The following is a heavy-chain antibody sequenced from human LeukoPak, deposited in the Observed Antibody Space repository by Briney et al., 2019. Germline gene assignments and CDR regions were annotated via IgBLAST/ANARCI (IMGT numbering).Heavy chain of an antibody. V-gene: IGHV1-69*13. Sequence: ASVKVSCKASGGTFSSYAISWVRQAPGQGLEWMGGIIPIFGTANYAQKFQGRVTITADESTSTAYMELSSLRSEDTAVYYCVTYDYSNHPAVNYYYYYMDVWGKGTTVTVSS. CDR2: IIPIFGTA. CDR1: GGTFSSYA. J-gene: IGHJ6*03. CDR3: VTYDYSNHPAVNYYYYYMDV. D-gene: IGHD4-11*01.